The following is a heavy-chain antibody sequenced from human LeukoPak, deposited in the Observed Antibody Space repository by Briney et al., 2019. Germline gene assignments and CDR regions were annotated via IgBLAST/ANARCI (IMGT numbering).Heavy chain of an antibody. CDR1: GYSFTNYW. J-gene: IGHJ6*02. CDR3: ARQGDAVVTDV. CDR2: INPGDSDT. V-gene: IGHV5-51*01. D-gene: IGHD4-23*01. Sequence: GESLKISCKGSGYSFTNYWIGWVRQMPGKGLEWMAFINPGDSDTRYSPSFQGHVTISVDKSINTTYLQWGSLKASDTAMYYCARQGDAVVTDVWGQGTTVIVSS.